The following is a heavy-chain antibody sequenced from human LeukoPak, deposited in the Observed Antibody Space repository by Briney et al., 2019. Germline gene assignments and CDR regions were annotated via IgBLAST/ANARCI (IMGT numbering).Heavy chain of an antibody. CDR1: GYSFSNYW. V-gene: IGHV5-51*01. Sequence: GESLKISCRGSGYSFSNYWVGWVRQMPGKGLEWMGIIYPGDSDTRYSPSFQGQVTISADKSISTAYLQWSSLKASDTAMYYCARSHSEQQPVVYWGQGTLVTVSS. CDR3: ARSHSEQQPVVY. J-gene: IGHJ4*02. D-gene: IGHD6-13*01. CDR2: IYPGDSDT.